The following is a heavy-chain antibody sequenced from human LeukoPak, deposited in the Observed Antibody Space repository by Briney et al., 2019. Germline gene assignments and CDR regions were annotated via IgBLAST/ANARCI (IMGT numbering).Heavy chain of an antibody. J-gene: IGHJ4*02. CDR3: ARDDRYSGSYYEN. CDR1: GFTFSSYW. D-gene: IGHD1-26*01. Sequence: GGSLRLSCAASGFTFSSYWMSWVRQAPGKGLEWVANIKQDGSEKYYVDSVKGRFTISRDNAKNSLYLQMNSLRAEDTAVYYCARDDRYSGSYYENWGQGTLVTVSS. V-gene: IGHV3-7*01. CDR2: IKQDGSEK.